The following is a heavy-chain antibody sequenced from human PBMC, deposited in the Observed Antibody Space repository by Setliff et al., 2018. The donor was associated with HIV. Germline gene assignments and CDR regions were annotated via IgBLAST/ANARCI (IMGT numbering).Heavy chain of an antibody. CDR2: ISSSDNTI. J-gene: IGHJ6*03. CDR3: ARVDYGDYEGYYYYYMDA. V-gene: IGHV3-48*03. CDR1: GFTFSSYE. D-gene: IGHD4-17*01. Sequence: GGSLRLSCAASGFTFSSYEMNWVRQAPGKGLEWVSYISSSDNTIHYADSVRGRFTISRDNAKNSLYLQMNSLRAEDTALYYCARVDYGDYEGYYYYYMDAWGKGTTVTVSS.